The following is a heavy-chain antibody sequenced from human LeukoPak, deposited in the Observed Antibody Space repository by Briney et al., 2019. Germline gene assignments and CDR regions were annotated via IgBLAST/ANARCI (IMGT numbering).Heavy chain of an antibody. J-gene: IGHJ5*02. D-gene: IGHD2-2*01. V-gene: IGHV4-34*01. Sequence: ASQTLSLTCAVYGGSFSGYYWSWIRQPPGKGLEWIGEINHSGSTNYNPSLKSRVTISVDTSKNQFSLKLSSVTAADTAVYYCARGCRARYCSSTSCFVWFDPWGQGTLVTVSS. CDR1: GGSFSGYY. CDR2: INHSGST. CDR3: ARGCRARYCSSTSCFVWFDP.